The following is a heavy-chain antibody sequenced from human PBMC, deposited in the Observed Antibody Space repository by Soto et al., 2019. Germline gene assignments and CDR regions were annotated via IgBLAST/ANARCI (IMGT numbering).Heavy chain of an antibody. J-gene: IGHJ3*02. D-gene: IGHD2-8*02. V-gene: IGHV3-33*01. CDR3: ITSTGWKGGSGVFDI. CDR1: GFTFSSYG. CDR2: IWYDGSNK. Sequence: PGGSLRLSCAASGFTFSSYGMHWVRQAPGKGLEWVAVIWYDGSNKYYADSVKGRFTISRDNSKNTLYLQMNSLKTEDIAVYYCITSTGWKGGSGVFDIWGQGTMVTVSS.